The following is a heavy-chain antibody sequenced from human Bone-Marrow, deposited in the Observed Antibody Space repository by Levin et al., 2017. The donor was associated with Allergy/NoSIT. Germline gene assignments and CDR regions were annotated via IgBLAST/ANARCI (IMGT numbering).Heavy chain of an antibody. V-gene: IGHV3-33*01. D-gene: IGHD6-13*01. Sequence: GESLKISCAASGFTFSSYGMHWVRQAPGKGLEWVAVIWYDGSNKYYADSVKGRFTISRDNSKNTLYLQMNSLRAEDTAVYYCARDPTEYSSSWYGNWFDPWGQGTLVTVSS. CDR1: GFTFSSYG. CDR2: IWYDGSNK. J-gene: IGHJ5*02. CDR3: ARDPTEYSSSWYGNWFDP.